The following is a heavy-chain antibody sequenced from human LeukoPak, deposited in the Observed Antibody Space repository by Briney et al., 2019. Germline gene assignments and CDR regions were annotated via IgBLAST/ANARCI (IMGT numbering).Heavy chain of an antibody. CDR1: GYSISSGYY. V-gene: IGHV4-38-2*02. Sequence: SETLSLTCTVSGYSISSGYYWGWIRHPPGKGLEWIGSIYHSGSTYYNPSLKSRVTISVDTSKNQFSLKLSSVTAADTAVYYCARVDSNYVGYFDYWGQGTLVTVSS. CDR3: ARVDSNYVGYFDY. D-gene: IGHD4-11*01. CDR2: IYHSGST. J-gene: IGHJ4*02.